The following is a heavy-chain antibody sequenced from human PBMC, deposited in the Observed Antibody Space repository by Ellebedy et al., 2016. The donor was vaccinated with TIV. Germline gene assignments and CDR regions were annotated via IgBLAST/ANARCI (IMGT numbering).Heavy chain of an antibody. CDR3: ARDRVHYAHFDY. V-gene: IGHV3-9*01. CDR1: GFSFDDYA. D-gene: IGHD4-17*01. CDR2: ISWNSGSI. J-gene: IGHJ4*02. Sequence: GGSLRLXXAASGFSFDDYAMHWVRQAPGKGLEWVSGISWNSGSIGYADSVKGRFTISRDNSKNTLYLQMNSLRAEDTAVYYCARDRVHYAHFDYWGQGTLVTVSS.